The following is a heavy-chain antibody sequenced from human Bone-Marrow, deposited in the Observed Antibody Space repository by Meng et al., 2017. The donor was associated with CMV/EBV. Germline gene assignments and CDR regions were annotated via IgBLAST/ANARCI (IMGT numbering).Heavy chain of an antibody. D-gene: IGHD3-16*02. V-gene: IGHV3-15*01. J-gene: IGHJ3*02. CDR2: IKSKTDGGTT. CDR3: TTDTDMITFGGVIVIGDAFDI. CDR1: GFTFSNAW. Sequence: GGSLRLSCAASGFTFSNAWRSWVRQAPGKGLEWVGRIKSKTDGGTTDYAAPVKGRFTISRDDSKNTLYLQMNSLKTEDTAVYYCTTDTDMITFGGVIVIGDAFDICGQGTMVTVSS.